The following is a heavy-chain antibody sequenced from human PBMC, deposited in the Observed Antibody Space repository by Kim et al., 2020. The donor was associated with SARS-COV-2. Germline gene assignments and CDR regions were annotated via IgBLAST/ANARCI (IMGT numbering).Heavy chain of an antibody. CDR1: GFTFGDYA. CDR2: ISWNSGSI. D-gene: IGHD6-6*01. J-gene: IGHJ4*02. Sequence: GGSLRLSCAASGFTFGDYAMHWVRQAPGKGLEWVSGISWNSGSIGYADSVKGRFTISRDNAKNSLYLQMNSLRAEDTALYYCAKDMLRGQLVPLFFDYWGQGTLVTVSS. CDR3: AKDMLRGQLVPLFFDY. V-gene: IGHV3-9*01.